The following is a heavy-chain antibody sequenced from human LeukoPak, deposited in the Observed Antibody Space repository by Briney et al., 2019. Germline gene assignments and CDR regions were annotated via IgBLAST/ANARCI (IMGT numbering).Heavy chain of an antibody. J-gene: IGHJ4*02. CDR1: GGSISSGGYY. CDR3: ARRKGDEDFDY. Sequence: SETLSLTCTVSGGSISSGGYYWSWIRQHPGKGLEWIGYIYYSGSTYYNPSLKSRVTISVDTSKGQFSLKLSSVTAADTAVYYCARRKGDEDFDYWGQGTLVTVSS. D-gene: IGHD1-14*01. V-gene: IGHV4-31*03. CDR2: IYYSGST.